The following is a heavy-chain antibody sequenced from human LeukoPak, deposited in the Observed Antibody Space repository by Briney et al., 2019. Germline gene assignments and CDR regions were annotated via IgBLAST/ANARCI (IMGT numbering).Heavy chain of an antibody. CDR1: GFTFSSYA. CDR2: ISGSGGST. J-gene: IGHJ6*02. V-gene: IGHV3-23*01. CDR3: ARDYGMDV. Sequence: GGSLRLSCAASGFTFSSYAMSWIRQAPGKGLEWVSAISGSGGSTYYADSVRGRFTISRDNSKNTLYLQMNSLRGEDTAVYFCARDYGMDVWGQGTTVTVSS.